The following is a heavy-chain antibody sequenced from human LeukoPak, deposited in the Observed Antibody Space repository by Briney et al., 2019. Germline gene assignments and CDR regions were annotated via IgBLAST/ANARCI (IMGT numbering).Heavy chain of an antibody. J-gene: IGHJ6*02. CDR2: IKSKAYGGTI. D-gene: IGHD2-21*01. CDR1: GFTFSNAW. Sequence: AGGSLRLSCAASGFTFSNAWMNWVRQAPGKGLEWVGRIKSKAYGGTIDYAAPVKGRYTISRDDSKNMLYLQMNSLKTEDTAVYYCTTDYGSSISSYYYYGMDVWGQGTTVTVSS. V-gene: IGHV3-15*07. CDR3: TTDYGSSISSYYYYGMDV.